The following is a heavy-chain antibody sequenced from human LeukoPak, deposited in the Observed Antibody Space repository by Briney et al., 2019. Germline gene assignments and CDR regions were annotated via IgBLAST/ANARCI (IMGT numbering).Heavy chain of an antibody. D-gene: IGHD6-13*01. Sequence: GGSLRLSRAASGFTFSNYWMHWVRQAPGKGLVWVSRINSGGTPTNYADSVKGRFTISRDNAKNTLYLQMNSLRPEDTAVYYCASQYSSSWGLDYWGQGTLVTVSS. CDR2: INSGGTPT. CDR1: GFTFSNYW. J-gene: IGHJ4*02. CDR3: ASQYSSSWGLDY. V-gene: IGHV3-74*01.